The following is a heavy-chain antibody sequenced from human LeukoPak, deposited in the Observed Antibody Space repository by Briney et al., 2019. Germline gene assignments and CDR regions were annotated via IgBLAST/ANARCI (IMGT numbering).Heavy chain of an antibody. CDR3: ARLRLLWFGGGEDY. CDR1: GGSISSSSYY. CDR2: IYYSGST. V-gene: IGHV4-39*07. D-gene: IGHD3-10*01. Sequence: SETLSLTCTVSGGSISSSSYYWGWIRQPPGKGLEWIGSIYYSGSTYYNPSLKSRVTISVDTSKNQFSLKLSSVTAADTAVYYCARLRLLWFGGGEDYWGQGTLVTVSS. J-gene: IGHJ4*02.